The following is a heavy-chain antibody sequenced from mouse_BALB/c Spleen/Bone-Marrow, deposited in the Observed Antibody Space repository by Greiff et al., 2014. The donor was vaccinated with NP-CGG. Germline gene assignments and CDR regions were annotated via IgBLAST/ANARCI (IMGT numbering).Heavy chain of an antibody. CDR3: VRHSYHDNSLDY. CDR1: GFTFNIYA. V-gene: IGHV10-1*02. CDR2: IRSKSKNYAT. D-gene: IGHD2-12*01. Sequence: DVKLVESGGGLVQPKGSLKLSCAASGFTFNIYAMNWVRQAPGKGLEWVARIRSKSKNYATYYADSVKDRFTISRDDSQSMLHLQVNSQKTEDTAMYYCVRHSYHDNSLDYWGQGISVIVSS. J-gene: IGHJ4*01.